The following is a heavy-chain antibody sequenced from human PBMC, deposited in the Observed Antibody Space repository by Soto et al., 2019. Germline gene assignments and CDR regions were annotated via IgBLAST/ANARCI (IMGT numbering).Heavy chain of an antibody. CDR3: AKRRGAGGHFDY. J-gene: IGHJ4*02. CDR2: VSIGGSP. V-gene: IGHV3-23*01. Sequence: DVQLLESGGGLVQPEGSLRLSCAASGFTFSSYAMGWVRQGPGKGLEWVAVVSIGGSPHYADSVRGRFTISRDNSKNTLSLQMNSLTAEDTAVYFCAKRRGAGGHFDYWGQGALVTVSS. D-gene: IGHD2-15*01. CDR1: GFTFSSYA.